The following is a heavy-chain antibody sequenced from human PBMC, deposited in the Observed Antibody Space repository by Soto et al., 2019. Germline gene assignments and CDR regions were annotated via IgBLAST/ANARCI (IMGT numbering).Heavy chain of an antibody. CDR3: ARVPDV. Sequence: HLQLQESGSGLVKPSQTLSLTCAVSGGSISSGGYSWSWIRQPPGKGLEWIGYIHHSGSTYYNPSPKSRVTISVDRSKNQFSLKLSSVTAADTAVYYCARVPDVWGQGTTVTVSS. CDR2: IHHSGST. CDR1: GGSISSGGYS. J-gene: IGHJ6*02. V-gene: IGHV4-30-2*01.